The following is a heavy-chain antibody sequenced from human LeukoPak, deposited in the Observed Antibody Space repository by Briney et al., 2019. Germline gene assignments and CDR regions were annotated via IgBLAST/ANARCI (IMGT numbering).Heavy chain of an antibody. J-gene: IGHJ3*02. Sequence: SETLSLTCTVSGGSISSYYWSWIRQPAGKGLEWIGRIYTSGSTNYNPSLKSRVTISVDTSKNQFSLKLSSVTAADTAVYYCARNGRGYCSSTSCYGRIGAFDIWGQGTMVTVSS. CDR2: IYTSGST. D-gene: IGHD2-2*01. CDR3: ARNGRGYCSSTSCYGRIGAFDI. CDR1: GGSISSYY. V-gene: IGHV4-4*07.